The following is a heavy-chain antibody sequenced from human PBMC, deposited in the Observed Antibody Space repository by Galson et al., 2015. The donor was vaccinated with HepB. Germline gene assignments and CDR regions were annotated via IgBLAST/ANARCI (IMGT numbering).Heavy chain of an antibody. V-gene: IGHV1-2*04. D-gene: IGHD6-13*01. Sequence: SVKVSCKASGYTFTGYYMHWVRQAPGQGLEWMGWINPNSGGTNYAQKFQGWVTMTRDTSISTAYMELSRLRSDDTAVYYCARWQGIAAAGGRDYYYYGMDVWGQGTTVTVSS. CDR3: ARWQGIAAAGGRDYYYYGMDV. CDR2: INPNSGGT. J-gene: IGHJ6*02. CDR1: GYTFTGYY.